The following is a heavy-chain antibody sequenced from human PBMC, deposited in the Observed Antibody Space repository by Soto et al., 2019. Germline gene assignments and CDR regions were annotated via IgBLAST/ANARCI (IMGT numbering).Heavy chain of an antibody. CDR2: INPNIGGT. CDR3: ARGRRTYYDFWSGYERSYYYGMDV. V-gene: IGHV1-2*04. J-gene: IGHJ6*02. Sequence: ASVNVSCKASGYTFTGYYMHWVRQAPGQGLEWMGWINPNIGGTNYAQKFQGWVTMTRDTSISTAYMDLSRLGSDDTAVYYCARGRRTYYDFWSGYERSYYYGMDVWGQGTTVTVSS. D-gene: IGHD3-3*01. CDR1: GYTFTGYY.